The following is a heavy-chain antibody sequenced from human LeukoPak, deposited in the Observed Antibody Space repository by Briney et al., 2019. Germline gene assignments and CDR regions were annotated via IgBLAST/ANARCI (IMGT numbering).Heavy chain of an antibody. CDR2: FDPEDGET. D-gene: IGHD2-15*01. CDR1: GYTLTELS. CDR3: ATDPTYCSGGSCYSH. J-gene: IGHJ4*02. V-gene: IGHV1-24*01. Sequence: ASVKVSCKVSGYTLTELSMHWVRQAPGKGLEWMGGFDPEDGETIYAQKFQGRVTMTEDTSTDTAYMELSSLRSEDTAVYYCATDPTYCSGGSCYSHWGQGTLVMVSS.